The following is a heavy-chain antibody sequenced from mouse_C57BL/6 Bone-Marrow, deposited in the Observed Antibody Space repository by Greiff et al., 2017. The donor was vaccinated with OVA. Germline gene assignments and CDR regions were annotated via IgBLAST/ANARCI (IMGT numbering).Heavy chain of an antibody. CDR2: INPSTGGT. D-gene: IGHD1-1*01. CDR1: GYSFTGYY. CDR3: ARDYYGSSFPPYYAMDY. Sequence: VQLQQSGPELVKPGASVKISCKASGYSFTGYYMNWVKQSPEKSLEWIGEINPSTGGTTYNQKFKAKATLTVDKSSSTAYMQLKSLTSEDSAVYYCARDYYGSSFPPYYAMDYWGQGTSVTVSS. V-gene: IGHV1-42*01. J-gene: IGHJ4*01.